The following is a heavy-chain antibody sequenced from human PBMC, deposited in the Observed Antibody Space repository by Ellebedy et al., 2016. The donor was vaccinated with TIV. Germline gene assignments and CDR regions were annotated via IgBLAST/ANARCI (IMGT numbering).Heavy chain of an antibody. J-gene: IGHJ4*02. CDR2: IYYSGST. CDR1: GGSVSSGSYY. V-gene: IGHV4-61*01. Sequence: SETLSLXXTVSGGSVSSGSYYWSWIRQPPGKGLEWIGYIYYSGSTNYNPSLKSRVTISVDTSKNQFSLKLSSVTAADTAVYYCARAGVVPAAMCDYWGQGTQVTASS. D-gene: IGHD2-2*01. CDR3: ARAGVVPAAMCDY.